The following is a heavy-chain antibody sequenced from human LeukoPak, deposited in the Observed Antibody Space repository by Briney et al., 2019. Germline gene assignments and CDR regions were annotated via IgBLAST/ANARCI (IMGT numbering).Heavy chain of an antibody. CDR1: GYSFTSYW. Sequence: GESLKISCKGSGYSFTSYWIGWVRQMPGKGLEWMGIIYPDDSDTRYSPSFQGQVSISVDKSISTAYLQWSSLKASDTAIYYCARLRITMIRPDVFDIWGQGTMVTVSS. CDR3: ARLRITMIRPDVFDI. J-gene: IGHJ3*02. D-gene: IGHD3-22*01. CDR2: IYPDDSDT. V-gene: IGHV5-51*01.